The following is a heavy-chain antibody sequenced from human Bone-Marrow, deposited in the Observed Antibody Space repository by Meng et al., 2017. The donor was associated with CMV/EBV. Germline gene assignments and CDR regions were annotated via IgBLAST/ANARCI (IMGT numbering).Heavy chain of an antibody. Sequence: GGSLRLSCAASGFTFSSYAMSWVRQAPGKGLEWVSSISGGDGSTYSADSVKGRFTISRDNSKNTVFLQMSSLRAEDTAVYYCAKYLLPRVLRDGFDIWGQGTWVT. CDR1: GFTFSSYA. J-gene: IGHJ3*02. CDR3: AKYLLPRVLRDGFDI. V-gene: IGHV3-23*01. CDR2: ISGGDGST. D-gene: IGHD2-15*01.